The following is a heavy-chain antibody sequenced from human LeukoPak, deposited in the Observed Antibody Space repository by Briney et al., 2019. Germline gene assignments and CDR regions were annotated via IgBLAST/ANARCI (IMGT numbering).Heavy chain of an antibody. D-gene: IGHD2-2*01. J-gene: IGHJ4*02. V-gene: IGHV3-49*04. CDR1: GFTFGDYA. Sequence: GGSLRLSCSTSGFTFGDYAMSWVRQAPGKGLEWVGFIQAKAYGGATKYAASVNGRFSISRDDSQSIANLQMNDLKTEGTAVYYCTRAPHPRCSSSGCYLDYWGQGTLVTVSS. CDR2: IQAKAYGGAT. CDR3: TRAPHPRCSSSGCYLDY.